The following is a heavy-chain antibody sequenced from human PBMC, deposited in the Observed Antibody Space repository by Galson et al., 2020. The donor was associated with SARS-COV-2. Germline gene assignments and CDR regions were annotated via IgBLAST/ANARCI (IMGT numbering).Heavy chain of an antibody. Sequence: SETLSLTCTVSGGSISSSSYYWGWIRQPPGKGLEWIGSIYYSGSTYYNPSLKSRVTISVDTSKNQFSLKLSSVTAADTAVYYCARRGAAGTRYIIDYWGQGTLVTVSS. CDR3: ARRGAAGTRYIIDY. CDR1: GGSISSSSYY. V-gene: IGHV4-39*01. J-gene: IGHJ4*02. D-gene: IGHD6-13*01. CDR2: IYYSGST.